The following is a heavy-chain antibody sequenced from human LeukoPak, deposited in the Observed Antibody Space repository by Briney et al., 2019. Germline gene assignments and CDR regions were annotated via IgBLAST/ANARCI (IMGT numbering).Heavy chain of an antibody. J-gene: IGHJ4*02. CDR3: ARALVGAAFDT. CDR1: GFTFNVYA. D-gene: IGHD1-26*01. V-gene: IGHV3-21*06. CDR2: ISGSRDFI. Sequence: GGSLRLSCAVSGFTFNVYAMHWVRQIPGKGPGWISSISGSRDFIYYADSAKGRFTISRDNAKNSLYLDMNSLRVEDTAVYFCARALVGAAFDTWGQGALVTVSS.